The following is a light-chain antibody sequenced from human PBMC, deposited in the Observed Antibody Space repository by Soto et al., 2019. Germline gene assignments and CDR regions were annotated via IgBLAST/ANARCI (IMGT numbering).Light chain of an antibody. J-gene: IGKJ4*01. CDR3: QQANTFPFA. CDR2: GAS. Sequence: DIQMTQSPSSVSASVGDRVTITCRASQDIYTWLAWYQQKPGKAPKLLISGASSLQSGVPSRFSGSGSGTDFTLIISSLQPEDFATYYCQQANTFPFAFGGGTKVEIK. V-gene: IGKV1-12*01. CDR1: QDIYTW.